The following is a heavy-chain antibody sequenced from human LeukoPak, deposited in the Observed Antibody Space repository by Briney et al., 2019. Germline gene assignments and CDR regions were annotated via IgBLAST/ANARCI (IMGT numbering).Heavy chain of an antibody. D-gene: IGHD5-12*01. V-gene: IGHV1-69*04. J-gene: IGHJ6*02. Sequence: SVKVSCKASGGTFSSYAISWVRQAPGQGLEWMGRIIPILGIANYAQKFQGRVTITADKSTSTAYMELSSLRSEDTAVYYCAREGLREYYYYGMDVWGQGTTVTVSS. CDR1: GGTFSSYA. CDR3: AREGLREYYYYGMDV. CDR2: IIPILGIA.